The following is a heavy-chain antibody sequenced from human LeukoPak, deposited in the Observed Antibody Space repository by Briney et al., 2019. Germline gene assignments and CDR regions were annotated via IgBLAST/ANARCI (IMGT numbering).Heavy chain of an antibody. CDR1: GGSISSSSYY. Sequence: SETLSLTCTVSGGSISSSSYYWGWIRQPPGKGLEWIGSIYYSGSTYYNPSLKSRVTISVDTSKNQFSLKLSSVTAADTAVYYCARGSADDDAFDIWGQGTMVTVSS. CDR2: IYYSGST. J-gene: IGHJ3*02. CDR3: ARGSADDDAFDI. V-gene: IGHV4-39*01.